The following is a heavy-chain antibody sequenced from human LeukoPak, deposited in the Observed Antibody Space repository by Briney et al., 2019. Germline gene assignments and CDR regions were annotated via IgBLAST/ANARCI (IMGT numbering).Heavy chain of an antibody. Sequence: SETLSLTCTVSGGSISSYYWSWIRQPPGKGLEWIGCIYYSGSTNYNPSFKSRVTISVDTSKNQFSLKLSSVTAADTAVYYCARDLYYDYVWGSYRYNWFDPWGQGTLVTVSS. J-gene: IGHJ5*02. CDR1: GGSISSYY. V-gene: IGHV4-59*01. CDR2: IYYSGST. D-gene: IGHD3-16*02. CDR3: ARDLYYDYVWGSYRYNWFDP.